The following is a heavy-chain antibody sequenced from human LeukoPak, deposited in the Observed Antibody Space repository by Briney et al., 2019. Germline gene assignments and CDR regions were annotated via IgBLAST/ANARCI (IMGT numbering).Heavy chain of an antibody. J-gene: IGHJ4*02. D-gene: IGHD3-10*01. CDR2: IESKTDGGTT. V-gene: IGHV3-15*04. CDR3: TTYGSGRKFDY. Sequence: PGGSHRLSCAASGFSFSDAWMSWVRQIPGKGLEWVGRIESKTDGGTTDYAAPVKGRFTISGDDSTNTLYLQMNSLKSEDTAVYYCTTYGSGRKFDYWGQGILVTVSS. CDR1: GFSFSDAW.